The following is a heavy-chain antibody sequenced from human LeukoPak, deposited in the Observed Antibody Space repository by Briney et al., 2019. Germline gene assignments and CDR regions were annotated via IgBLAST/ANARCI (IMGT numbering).Heavy chain of an antibody. J-gene: IGHJ4*02. Sequence: GGSLRLSCAASGFTFSSYGMHWVRQAPGKGLEWVSVIYSGGSTYYADSVKGRFTISRDNSKNTLHLQMNSLRAEDTAVYYCAKDSGYDYYWGQGTLVTVSS. CDR1: GFTFSSYG. CDR3: AKDSGYDYY. V-gene: IGHV3-NL1*01. D-gene: IGHD5-12*01. CDR2: IYSGGST.